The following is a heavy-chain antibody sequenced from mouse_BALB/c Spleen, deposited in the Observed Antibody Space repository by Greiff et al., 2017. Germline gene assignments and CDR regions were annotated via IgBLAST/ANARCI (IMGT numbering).Heavy chain of an antibody. Sequence: EVQLVESGGGLVKPGGSLKLSCAASGFAFSSYDMAWVRQTPGKRLEWVAYISSGGGSTYYPDTVKGRFTISRDNAKNTLYLQMSSMKSYDTVMYYCARREGLDYWGQGTSVTVSS. J-gene: IGHJ4*01. V-gene: IGHV5-12-1*01. CDR1: GFAFSSYD. D-gene: IGHD3-3*01. CDR2: ISSGGGST. CDR3: ARREGLDY.